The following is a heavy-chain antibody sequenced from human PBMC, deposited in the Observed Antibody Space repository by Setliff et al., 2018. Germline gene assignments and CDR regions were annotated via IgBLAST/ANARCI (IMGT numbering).Heavy chain of an antibody. CDR3: AKGDGGYPSDS. CDR2: INHSGST. V-gene: IGHV4-34*01. J-gene: IGHJ4*02. D-gene: IGHD2-15*01. CDR1: GGSFSGYY. Sequence: SETLSLTCAVYGGSFSGYYWSWIRQPPGRGLEWIGEINHSGSTNYNPSLKSRVTISIDKSKNQFSLSLTAVTAADTAGYYCAKGDGGYPSDSWGQGILVTVSS.